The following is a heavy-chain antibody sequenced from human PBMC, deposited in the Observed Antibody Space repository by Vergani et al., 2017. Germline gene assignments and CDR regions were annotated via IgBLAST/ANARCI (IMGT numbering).Heavy chain of an antibody. CDR3: ARHTTYTDS. CDR2: IYPGDSDT. V-gene: IGHV5-51*01. CDR1: GYSFTSYW. D-gene: IGHD1-1*01. Sequence: EVQLVQSGAEVKKPGASLKISCKGSGYSFTSYWIGWVRQMPGKGLEWMGIIYPGDSDTRYSPSFQGKVTISADKSISPAVLQWDSLEASDTALYYCARHTTYTDSWGQGTLVTVSS. J-gene: IGHJ4*02.